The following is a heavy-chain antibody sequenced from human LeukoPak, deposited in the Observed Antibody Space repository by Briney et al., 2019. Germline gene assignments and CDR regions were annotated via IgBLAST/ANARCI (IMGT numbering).Heavy chain of an antibody. CDR3: ARDIGATNWFDP. V-gene: IGHV3-74*01. D-gene: IGHD1-26*01. Sequence: PGGSLRLSCEASGLSFSTSYMHWVRQTPGKGLIWVSRIHSTGAYIDYVDSVKGRFTISRDNAKNTLYLQMNSLRAEDTAVYYCARDIGATNWFDPWGQGTLVTVSS. CDR2: IHSTGAYI. CDR1: GLSFSTSY. J-gene: IGHJ5*02.